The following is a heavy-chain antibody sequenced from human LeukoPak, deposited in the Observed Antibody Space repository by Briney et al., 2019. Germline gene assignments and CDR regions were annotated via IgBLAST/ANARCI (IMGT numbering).Heavy chain of an antibody. D-gene: IGHD3-10*01. CDR1: GYTFTDYY. J-gene: IGHJ4*02. CDR3: ARWRPGWGFGENNDY. CDR2: INPADGGT. Sequence: AASVKVSCKASGYTFTDYYIHWVRQAPGQGLEWMGWINPADGGTKFAQNFQGRVTMTRDTSISTAYMELSRLRSDDTAVYYCARWRPGWGFGENNDYWGQGTLVTVSS. V-gene: IGHV1-2*02.